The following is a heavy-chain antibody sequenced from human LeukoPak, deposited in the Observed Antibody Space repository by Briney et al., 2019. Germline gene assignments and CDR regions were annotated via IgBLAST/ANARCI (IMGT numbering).Heavy chain of an antibody. D-gene: IGHD5-18*01. Sequence: GGSLRLSCAASDFSFITYAMSWVRQAPGKGLEWVSYISSSSSTIYYADSVKGRFTISRDNSKNTLYLQMNSLRAEDTAVYYCARARSSYGYGDAFDIWGQGTMVTVSS. J-gene: IGHJ3*02. V-gene: IGHV3-48*01. CDR2: ISSSSSTI. CDR3: ARARSSYGYGDAFDI. CDR1: DFSFITYA.